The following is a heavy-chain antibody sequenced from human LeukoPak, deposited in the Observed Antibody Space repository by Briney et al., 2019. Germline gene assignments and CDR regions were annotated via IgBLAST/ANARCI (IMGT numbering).Heavy chain of an antibody. CDR2: IRYDGSNK. J-gene: IGHJ4*02. CDR1: GFTFSSYG. CDR3: AKDRRSTAAAIDY. Sequence: PGGSLRLSCAASGFTFSSYGMHWVRQAPGKGLEWVAFIRYDGSNKYYADSVKGRFTISRDNSKNTLYLQMNSLRAEDTAVYYCAKDRRSTAAAIDYWGQGTLVIVSS. D-gene: IGHD6-13*01. V-gene: IGHV3-30*02.